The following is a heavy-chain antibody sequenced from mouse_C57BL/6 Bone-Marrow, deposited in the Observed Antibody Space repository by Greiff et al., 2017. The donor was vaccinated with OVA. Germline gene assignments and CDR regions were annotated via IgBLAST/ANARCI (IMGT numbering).Heavy chain of an antibody. Sequence: VQLQQSGAELVRPGTSVKMSCKASGYTFTNYWIGWAKQRPGHGLEWIGDIYPGGGYTNYNEKFKGKATLTADKSSSTAYMQFSSLTSEDTAVYYCAPDGYHFAYWGQGTLVTVSA. CDR2: IYPGGGYT. CDR1: GYTFTNYW. CDR3: APDGYHFAY. V-gene: IGHV1-63*01. J-gene: IGHJ3*01. D-gene: IGHD2-3*01.